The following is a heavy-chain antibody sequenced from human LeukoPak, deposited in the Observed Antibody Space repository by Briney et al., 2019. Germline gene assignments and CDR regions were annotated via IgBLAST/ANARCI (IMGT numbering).Heavy chain of an antibody. J-gene: IGHJ4*02. Sequence: GGSLRLSCAASGFTFSTYDMNWVRQAPGKGLEWVSSISSSGSYIYYADSLKGRFAISRDNAKNSLYLQMNNLRAEDTAVYYCARDLFNGLLSPTTLGYWGQGTLVTVSS. D-gene: IGHD2-21*02. CDR3: ARDLFNGLLSPTTLGY. CDR1: GFTFSTYD. CDR2: ISSSGSYI. V-gene: IGHV3-21*06.